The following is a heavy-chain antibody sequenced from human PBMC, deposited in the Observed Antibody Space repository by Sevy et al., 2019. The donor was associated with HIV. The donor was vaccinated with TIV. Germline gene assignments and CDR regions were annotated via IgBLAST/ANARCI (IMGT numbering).Heavy chain of an antibody. D-gene: IGHD4-17*01. CDR3: ARVIDYGELGNWFDP. Sequence: GGSLRLSCAASGFTFSKYWMSWVRQAPGKGLEWVANIKPDGSGKYYVGSLKGRFTISRDNAKNSLYLEMNNLGAEDTAVYYCARVIDYGELGNWFDPWGQGTLVTVSS. CDR1: GFTFSKYW. J-gene: IGHJ5*02. V-gene: IGHV3-7*01. CDR2: IKPDGSGK.